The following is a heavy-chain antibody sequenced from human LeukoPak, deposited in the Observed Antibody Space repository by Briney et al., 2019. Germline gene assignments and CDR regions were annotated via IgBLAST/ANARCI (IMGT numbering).Heavy chain of an antibody. J-gene: IGHJ6*03. CDR3: TRAVRTPRYFYYYMYV. CDR2: IYTGGTP. Sequence: PGGSLRLSCAASDFTLSSNYMAWVRRAPGKGLEWVSVIYTGGTPYYADSVRGRFIISRDISKNMVYLQINSLRVEDTAVYYCTRAVRTPRYFYYYMYVWGKGTTVIVSS. D-gene: IGHD2-15*01. CDR1: DFTLSSNY. V-gene: IGHV3-53*01.